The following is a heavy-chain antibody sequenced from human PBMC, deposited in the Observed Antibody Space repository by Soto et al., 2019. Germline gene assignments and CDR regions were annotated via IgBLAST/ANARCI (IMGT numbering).Heavy chain of an antibody. CDR3: AKGKPGVILAVPLDC. CDR2: ISGSDDST. Sequence: EVQLLESGGGLVQPGGSLRLTCAVYGFTLSSYAMNWVRQAPGKGLKWVSGISGSDDSTRYADSAKGRFTISRDNSKNTLYLQMNSLRVEDTAVYYCAKGKPGVILAVPLDCWGQGSLVTVSS. J-gene: IGHJ4*02. D-gene: IGHD2-2*01. V-gene: IGHV3-23*01. CDR1: GFTLSSYA.